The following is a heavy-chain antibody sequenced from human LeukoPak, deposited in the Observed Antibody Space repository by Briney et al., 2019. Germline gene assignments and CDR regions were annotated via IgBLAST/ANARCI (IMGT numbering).Heavy chain of an antibody. CDR3: ARENGDPVYFDY. CDR2: ISRGGSEI. D-gene: IGHD4-17*01. J-gene: IGHJ4*02. Sequence: GGSLRLSCAVSGFTFSSYEMNWPRQAKGKGLGWVSYISRGGSEIYNADSVKVTITISRDNPKKLLYLKMNSLKAEDTAVYYCARENGDPVYFDYWGQGTLVTVSS. CDR1: GFTFSSYE. V-gene: IGHV3-48*03.